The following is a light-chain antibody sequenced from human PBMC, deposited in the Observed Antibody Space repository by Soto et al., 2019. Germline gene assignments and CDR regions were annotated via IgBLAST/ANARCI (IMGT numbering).Light chain of an antibody. Sequence: TQPSPLSGSPGQSITISFPGNSSDFGSYNLVSWYQQHPGKAPKLMIYEGSKRPSGVSNRFSGSKSGNTASLTISGLQAEDEADYYCCSYAGSSTFNVFGTGTKVTVL. V-gene: IGLV2-23*03. J-gene: IGLJ1*01. CDR2: EGS. CDR1: SSDFGSYNL. CDR3: CSYAGSSTFNV.